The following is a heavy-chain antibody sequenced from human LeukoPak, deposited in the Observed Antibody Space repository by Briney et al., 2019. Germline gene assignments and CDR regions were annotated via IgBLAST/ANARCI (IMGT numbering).Heavy chain of an antibody. D-gene: IGHD3-22*01. CDR2: IYHTGRT. J-gene: IGHJ4*02. Sequence: SETLSLTCTVSGVSIRDTFYYWGWIRQPPGKGLEWIGSIYHTGRTNYSPSLRIRVTLSVDTSKNQFSLKLTSVTAADTALHHCARDPGFYYDSRETYYDYWGQGTLVTVSS. CDR1: GVSIRDTFYY. CDR3: ARDPGFYYDSRETYYDY. V-gene: IGHV4-39*07.